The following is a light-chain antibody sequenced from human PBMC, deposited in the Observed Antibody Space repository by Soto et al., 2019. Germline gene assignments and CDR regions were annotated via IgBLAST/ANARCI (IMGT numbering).Light chain of an antibody. CDR2: DVS. CDR1: SSDVGGYNY. J-gene: IGLJ2*01. CDR3: SSYTSSSTHVV. V-gene: IGLV2-14*01. Sequence: QSALTQPASVSGSPGQSITISCTGTSSDVGGYNYVSWYQRYPGKAPKVMIYDVSNRPSGVSNRFSGSKSGNTASLTISGLQAEDEADYYCSSYTSSSTHVVFGGGTKLTVL.